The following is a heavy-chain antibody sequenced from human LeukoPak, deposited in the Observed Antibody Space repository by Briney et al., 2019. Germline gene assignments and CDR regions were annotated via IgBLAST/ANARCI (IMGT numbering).Heavy chain of an antibody. CDR2: ITGGGGT. CDR1: GFTFIDYS. V-gene: IGHV3-74*01. Sequence: GGSLRLSCAASGFTFIDYSMHWVRQAPARGLVWVSRITGGGGTIYARSVKGRFTISRDNAKNTLYLQMDSLRAEDTAVYFCATGAANAYEHCGQGTLATVSS. J-gene: IGHJ1*01. D-gene: IGHD1-1*01. CDR3: ATGAANAYEH.